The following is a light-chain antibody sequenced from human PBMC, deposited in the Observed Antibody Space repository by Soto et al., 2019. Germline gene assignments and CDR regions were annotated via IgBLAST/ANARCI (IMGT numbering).Light chain of an antibody. CDR3: QQSYSTTRT. CDR2: AAS. CDR1: QGISTY. Sequence: IQMTQSPSSLSASVLDIGTISFRASQGISTYLNWYQQKPGKAPKLLIYAASSLQSGVPSRFSGSGSETDFTLTISSLQPEDFATYSCQQSYSTTRTFGQGTKV. V-gene: IGKV1-39*01. J-gene: IGKJ1*01.